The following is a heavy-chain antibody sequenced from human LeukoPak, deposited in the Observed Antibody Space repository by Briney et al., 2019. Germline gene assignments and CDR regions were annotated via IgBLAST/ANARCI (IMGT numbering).Heavy chain of an antibody. Sequence: SETLSLTCAVYGGSFSGYYWSWIRQPPGKGLEGIGEINHSGSTNYNPSLKSRVTISVDTSKNQFSLKLSSVNAADKAVYYCARAPRDTKVLRFLEWLRNYGMDVWGQGTTVTVSS. V-gene: IGHV4-34*01. D-gene: IGHD3-3*01. CDR3: ARAPRDTKVLRFLEWLRNYGMDV. CDR2: INHSGST. J-gene: IGHJ6*02. CDR1: GGSFSGYY.